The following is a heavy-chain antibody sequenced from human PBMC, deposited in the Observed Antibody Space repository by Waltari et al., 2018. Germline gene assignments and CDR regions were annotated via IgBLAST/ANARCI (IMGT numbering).Heavy chain of an antibody. CDR3: AREGVTIFGVVIHYYYYMDV. J-gene: IGHJ6*03. V-gene: IGHV1-18*01. Sequence: VQSGAEVKKPGASVKVSCKASGYTFTSYGISWVRQAPGQGLEWMGWISAYNGNTNYAQKLQGRVTMTTDTSTSTAYMELRSLRSDDTAVYYCAREGVTIFGVVIHYYYYMDVWGKGTTFTVSS. CDR1: GYTFTSYG. D-gene: IGHD3-3*01. CDR2: ISAYNGNT.